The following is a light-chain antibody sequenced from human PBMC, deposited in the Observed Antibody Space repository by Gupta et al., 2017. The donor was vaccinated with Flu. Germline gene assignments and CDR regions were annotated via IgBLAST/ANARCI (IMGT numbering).Light chain of an antibody. V-gene: IGKV1-12*01. CDR2: AAS. J-gene: IGKJ4*01. CDR3: QHQLHFPVT. Sequence: TQMTQSPSSVSASTGDRVTIPCRASQDINVWLAWYQQKVGKAPKLLIYAASRLESGVPSRFSGGGSGTNFTLTISNRQPEDSATYYCQHQLHFPVTLGRGTKVDI. CDR1: QDINVW.